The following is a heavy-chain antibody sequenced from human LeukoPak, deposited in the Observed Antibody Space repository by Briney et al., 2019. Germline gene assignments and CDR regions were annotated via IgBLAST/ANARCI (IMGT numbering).Heavy chain of an antibody. V-gene: IGHV4-34*01. Sequence: PSETLSLTCAVYGGSFSGYYWSWIRQPPGKGLEWIGEINHSGSTNYNPSLKSRVTISVDTSKNQFSLKLSSVTAADTAVYYCASLMVNCSGGSRYATNDYWGQGTLVTVSS. CDR1: GGSFSGYY. D-gene: IGHD2-15*01. CDR2: INHSGST. J-gene: IGHJ4*02. CDR3: ASLMVNCSGGSRYATNDY.